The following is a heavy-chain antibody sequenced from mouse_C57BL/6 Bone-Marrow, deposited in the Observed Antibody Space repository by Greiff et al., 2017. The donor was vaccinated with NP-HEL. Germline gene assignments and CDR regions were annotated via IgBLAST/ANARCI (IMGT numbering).Heavy chain of an antibody. V-gene: IGHV1-62-2*01. CDR3: ARHGDYFGSSYGYLDV. D-gene: IGHD1-1*01. CDR2: FYPGSGSI. J-gene: IGHJ1*03. Sequence: VQLQQSGAELVKPGASVKLSCKASGYTFTEYTIHWVKQRSGQGLEWIGGFYPGSGSIKYIEKFKDKATLTADKSSSTVYMELSSLTSEDSAVYFCARHGDYFGSSYGYLDVWGTGTTVTVSS. CDR1: GYTFTEYT.